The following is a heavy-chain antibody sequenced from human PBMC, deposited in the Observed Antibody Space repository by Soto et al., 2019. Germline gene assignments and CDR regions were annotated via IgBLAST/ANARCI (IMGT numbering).Heavy chain of an antibody. V-gene: IGHV1-18*01. Sequence: ASVKVSCKASGDTFTSYGISWVRQAPGQGLEWMGWISAYNGNTNYAQKLQGRVTMTTDTSTSTAYMELRSLRSDDTAVYYCAGRFSSPNPDYWGQGTLVTVSS. D-gene: IGHD3-3*01. CDR3: AGRFSSPNPDY. CDR2: ISAYNGNT. J-gene: IGHJ4*02. CDR1: GDTFTSYG.